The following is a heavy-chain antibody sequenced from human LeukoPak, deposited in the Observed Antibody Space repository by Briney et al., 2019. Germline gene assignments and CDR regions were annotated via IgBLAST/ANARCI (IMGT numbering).Heavy chain of an antibody. J-gene: IGHJ6*03. CDR2: GYTNVSA. CDR3: ARVYYYGSGSYYSHDYMDV. Sequence: SQTLSLTCTVSSGSISSYYCCWIRQRDPTGMGWDWLGYTNVSASINSTLNPRTPVSVATSKSQFSLNLTSVTVTATAVYYCARVYYYGSGSYYSHDYMDVWGKGTTVTVSS. CDR1: SGSISSYY. V-gene: IGHV4-4*07. D-gene: IGHD3-10*01.